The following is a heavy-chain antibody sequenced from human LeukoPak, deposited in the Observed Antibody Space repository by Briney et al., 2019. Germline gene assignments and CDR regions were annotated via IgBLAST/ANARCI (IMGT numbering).Heavy chain of an antibody. CDR3: AKEAGDSSGYDYFDY. Sequence: GGSLRLSCAASGFTFDDYAMHWVRQAPGKGLEWVSGISWNSGSIGYADSVKGRFTISRDNAKNSLYLQMNSLRAEDTALYYCAKEAGDSSGYDYFDYWGQGTLVTVSS. CDR1: GFTFDDYA. CDR2: ISWNSGSI. D-gene: IGHD3-22*01. V-gene: IGHV3-9*01. J-gene: IGHJ4*02.